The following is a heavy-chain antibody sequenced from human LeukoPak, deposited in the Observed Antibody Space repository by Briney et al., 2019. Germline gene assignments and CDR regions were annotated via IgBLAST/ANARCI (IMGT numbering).Heavy chain of an antibody. J-gene: IGHJ4*02. CDR2: IYYTGTT. CDR1: SYSITSYY. CDR3: ARAPNQHYFDY. V-gene: IGHV4-59*01. Sequence: SETLSLTCTVSSYSITSYYWSWIRQPPGKGLEYIGHIYYTGTTDYNPSLKSRVTMSVDTSKSQFSLRLISVPASDTAVYFCARAPNQHYFDYRGQGTLVAVSS.